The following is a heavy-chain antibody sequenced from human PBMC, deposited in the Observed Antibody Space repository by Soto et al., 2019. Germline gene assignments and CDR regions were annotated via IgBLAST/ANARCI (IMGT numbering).Heavy chain of an antibody. J-gene: IGHJ4*02. CDR2: IYYTGST. V-gene: IGHV4-30-4*01. CDR1: GGSISSGDYY. D-gene: IGHD2-2*01. CDR3: ARYQKGPFDY. Sequence: SETLSLTCTVSGGSISSGDYYWSWIHQPPGKGLEWIGYIYYTGSTYYNPSLKSRLTISVDTSKNQFSLKLTSVTAADTAVEFCARYQKGPFDYWGQGSLVTVSS.